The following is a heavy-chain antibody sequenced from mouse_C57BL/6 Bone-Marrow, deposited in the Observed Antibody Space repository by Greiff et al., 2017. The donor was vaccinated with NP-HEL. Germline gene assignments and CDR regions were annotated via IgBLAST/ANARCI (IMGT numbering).Heavy chain of an antibody. CDR1: GYTFTDYN. CDR2: INPNNGGT. J-gene: IGHJ1*03. V-gene: IGHV1-18*01. Sequence: SGPELVKPGASVKIPCKASGYTFTDYNMDWVKQSHGKSLEWIGDINPNNGGTIYNQKFKGKATLTVDKSSSTAYMELRSLTSEDTAVYYCARLGSRYWYFDVWGTGTTVTVSS. D-gene: IGHD1-1*01. CDR3: ARLGSRYWYFDV.